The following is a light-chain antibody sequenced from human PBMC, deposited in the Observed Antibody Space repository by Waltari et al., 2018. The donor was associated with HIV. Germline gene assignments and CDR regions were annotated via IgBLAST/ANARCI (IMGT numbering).Light chain of an antibody. CDR1: NIGGKS. CDR3: QVWDSSNEHVV. CDR2: YNS. V-gene: IGLV3-21*04. Sequence: SYVLTQPPSVSVAPGAAATISCGAWNIGGKSVHWYKQQPGQAPVLVTRYNSDRPSGITYRISGSNAGHTATLTITSVEAGDEATYYCQVWDSSNEHVVFGGGTELTVL. J-gene: IGLJ3*02.